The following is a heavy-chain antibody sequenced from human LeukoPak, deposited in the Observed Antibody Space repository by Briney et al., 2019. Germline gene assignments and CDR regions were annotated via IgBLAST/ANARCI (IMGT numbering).Heavy chain of an antibody. CDR3: ATSYDYVWGSYRRFGAFDI. CDR2: IIPNTGGT. V-gene: IGHV1-2*04. CDR1: GYTITDYY. D-gene: IGHD3-16*02. Sequence: ASVKVSCKASGYTITDYYLHWVRQAPGQGLEWMGWIIPNTGGTNYAQKFQDWVTMSSDTSISTAYMELSSLRSDDTAVYYCATSYDYVWGSYRRFGAFDIWGQGTMVTVSS. J-gene: IGHJ3*02.